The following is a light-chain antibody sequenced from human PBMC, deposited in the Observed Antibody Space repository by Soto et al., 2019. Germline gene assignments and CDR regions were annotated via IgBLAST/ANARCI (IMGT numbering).Light chain of an antibody. CDR3: QSYDSSTVV. J-gene: IGLJ2*01. CDR1: SGSIASNY. CDR2: EDN. Sequence: NFMLTQPHCVSESPGKTVTISCTGSSGSIASNYVQWYQQRPGSAPTTVIYEDNQRPSGVPDRFSGSIDSSSNSASLTISGLKTEDEADYYCQSYDSSTVVFGGGTKLTVL. V-gene: IGLV6-57*02.